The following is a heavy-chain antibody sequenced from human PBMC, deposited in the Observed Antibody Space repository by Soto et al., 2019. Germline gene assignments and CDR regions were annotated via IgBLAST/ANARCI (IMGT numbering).Heavy chain of an antibody. J-gene: IGHJ6*03. CDR2: ISAYNGNT. CDR1: GYTFTSYG. D-gene: IGHD6-13*01. V-gene: IGHV1-18*01. CDR3: ARDLGQQLVGDYYMDV. Sequence: ASVKVSCKASGYTFTSYGISWVRQAPGQGLEWMGWISAYNGNTNYAQKLKGRVTMTTDTSTSTAYMELRSLRSDNTAVFYCARDLGQQLVGDYYMDVWGKGTTVTVSS.